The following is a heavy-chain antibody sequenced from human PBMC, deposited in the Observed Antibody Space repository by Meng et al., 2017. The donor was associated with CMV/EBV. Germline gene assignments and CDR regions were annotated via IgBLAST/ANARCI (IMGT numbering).Heavy chain of an antibody. J-gene: IGHJ3*02. CDR2: IRSRADSSAT. V-gene: IGHV3-73*01. CDR3: TRHTGSVYSSSFGGDAFDI. Sequence: GSAMHWVRQASGKGLEWVGRIRSRADSSATAYAASVHGRFTISRDDSKNTAYLPMNGLKTADTPVYYCTRHTGSVYSSSFGGDAFDIWGQGTMVTVSS. D-gene: IGHD6-6*01. CDR1: GSA.